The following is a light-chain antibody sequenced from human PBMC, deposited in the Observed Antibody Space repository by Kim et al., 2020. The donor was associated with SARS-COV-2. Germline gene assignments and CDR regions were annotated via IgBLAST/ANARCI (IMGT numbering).Light chain of an antibody. Sequence: SSLSASVGDLVTITCRASQGMSSSFAWYQQKPGKAPKLLIYATASLQNGVPSRFSGSGSGTEFTLTISSLQPEDFATYYCQHVTSFGGGTKVDIK. V-gene: IGKV1-9*01. CDR1: QGMSSS. J-gene: IGKJ4*01. CDR2: ATA. CDR3: QHVTS.